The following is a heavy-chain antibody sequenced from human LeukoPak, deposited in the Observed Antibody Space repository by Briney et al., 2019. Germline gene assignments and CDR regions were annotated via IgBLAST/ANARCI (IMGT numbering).Heavy chain of an antibody. CDR3: AREGIQHWFDP. CDR1: GYSISSGYY. V-gene: IGHV4-38-2*02. J-gene: IGHJ5*02. Sequence: SETLSLTCTVPGYSISSGYYWGWIRQPPGKGLEWIGSIYHSGSTYYNPSLKSRVTISVDTSKNQFSLKLSSVTAADTAVHYCAREGIQHWFDPWGQGTLVTVSS. CDR2: IYHSGST. D-gene: IGHD2-2*01.